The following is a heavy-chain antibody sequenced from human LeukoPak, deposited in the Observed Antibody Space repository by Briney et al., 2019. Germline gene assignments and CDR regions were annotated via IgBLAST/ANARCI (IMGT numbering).Heavy chain of an antibody. CDR1: GGSFSGYY. D-gene: IGHD6-6*01. CDR2: INHSGST. CDR3: ARASKN. V-gene: IGHV4-34*01. Sequence: SETLSLTCAVYGGSFSGYYWSWIRQPPGKGLEWIGEINHSGSTNYNPSLKSRVTISVDTSKNQFSLKLSSVTDADTAVYYCARASKNWGQGTLVTVSS. J-gene: IGHJ4*02.